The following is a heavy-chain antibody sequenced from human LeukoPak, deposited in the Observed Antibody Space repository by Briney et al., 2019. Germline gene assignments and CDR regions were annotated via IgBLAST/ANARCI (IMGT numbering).Heavy chain of an antibody. J-gene: IGHJ4*02. D-gene: IGHD3-22*01. CDR2: IYSGGST. CDR1: GFTVSSNY. V-gene: IGHV3-66*01. CDR3: VRDDYYDSSANGVY. Sequence: TGGSLRLSCAASGFTVSSNYMSWVRQAPGKGLEWVSVIYSGGSTYYADSVKGRFTISRENSKNTLYLQMNSLRAEDTAVYYCVRDDYYDSSANGVYWGQGTLVTVSS.